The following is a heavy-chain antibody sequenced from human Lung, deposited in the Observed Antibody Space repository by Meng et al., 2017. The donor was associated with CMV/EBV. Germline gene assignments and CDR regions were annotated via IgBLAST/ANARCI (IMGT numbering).Heavy chain of an antibody. Sequence: EXXKISCAASGFTFRNYWMSWVRQAPGKGLEWVANIKGDGSDKVYVDSVKGRFTISRDNARNSLYMEMNSLRAEDTAVYYCVPHDCAMDVWGQGTTVTVSS. V-gene: IGHV3-7*01. CDR3: VPHDCAMDV. CDR1: GFTFRNYW. J-gene: IGHJ6*02. CDR2: IKGDGSDK.